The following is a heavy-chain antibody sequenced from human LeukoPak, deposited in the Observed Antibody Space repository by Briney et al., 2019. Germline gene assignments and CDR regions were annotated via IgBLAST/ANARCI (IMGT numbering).Heavy chain of an antibody. CDR1: GFTFSDYY. Sequence: GGSLRLSCAASGFTFSDYYMSWVRQAPGKGLEWVSVIYSGGSTYYADSVKGRFTISRDNAKNSLYLQMNSLRAEDTAVYYCARDQVVPAAIDFDYWGQGTLVTVSS. V-gene: IGHV3-66*01. CDR2: IYSGGST. D-gene: IGHD2-2*01. CDR3: ARDQVVPAAIDFDY. J-gene: IGHJ4*02.